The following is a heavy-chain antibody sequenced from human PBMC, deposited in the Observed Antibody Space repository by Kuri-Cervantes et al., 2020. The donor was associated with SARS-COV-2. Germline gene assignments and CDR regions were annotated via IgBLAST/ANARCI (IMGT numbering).Heavy chain of an antibody. Sequence: ASVKVSCKASGYTFTGYYMHWVRQAPGQGLEWMGWINPSSGGTNYAQKFQGRVTMTRDTSISTAYMELGRLRSDDTAVYYCARSGCGGDCYLFDAFDIWGQGTMVTVSS. J-gene: IGHJ3*02. CDR1: GYTFTGYY. CDR2: INPSSGGT. V-gene: IGHV1-2*02. CDR3: ARSGCGGDCYLFDAFDI. D-gene: IGHD2-21*01.